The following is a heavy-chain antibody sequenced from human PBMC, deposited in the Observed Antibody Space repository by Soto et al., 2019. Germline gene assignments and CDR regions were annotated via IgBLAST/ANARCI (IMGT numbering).Heavy chain of an antibody. CDR1: GFSLSNYA. Sequence: SLRLPCAVSGFSLSNYAMIRVLQAPRKGLEWVSAISGSGSNTYYMDSVKGRFTISRDKSKTTLFLQMNNLRAEDTAVYYCAKGGITLVRGSFDYWGQGALVTVSS. V-gene: IGHV3-23*01. J-gene: IGHJ4*02. D-gene: IGHD3-10*01. CDR3: AKGGITLVRGSFDY. CDR2: ISGSGSNT.